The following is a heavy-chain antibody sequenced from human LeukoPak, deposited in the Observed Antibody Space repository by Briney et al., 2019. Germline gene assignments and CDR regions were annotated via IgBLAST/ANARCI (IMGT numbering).Heavy chain of an antibody. CDR3: ARDAGKGPLYYYYGMDV. J-gene: IGHJ6*02. V-gene: IGHV3-74*01. D-gene: IGHD6-13*01. CDR1: GFTFSSYW. Sequence: GGSLRLSCAASGFTFSSYWMHWVRQVPGKGLVWVSRINSDGSSTSYADSVKGRFTISRDNSKNTLYLQMNSLRAEDTAVYYCARDAGKGPLYYYYGMDVWGQGTTVTVSS. CDR2: INSDGSST.